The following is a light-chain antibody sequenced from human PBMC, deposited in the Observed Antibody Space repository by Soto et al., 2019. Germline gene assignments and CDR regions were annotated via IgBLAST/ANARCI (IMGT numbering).Light chain of an antibody. CDR1: QSVSSTY. Sequence: EIVLTQSPGTLSLSAGERATLSCRASQSVSSTYLAWYQQKPGQTPRLLIYAASSRATGIPDRFSGSGSGTDFTLTISRLEPEDFAVYYCQQYSSSPLTFGGGTKVEIK. CDR3: QQYSSSPLT. J-gene: IGKJ4*01. CDR2: AAS. V-gene: IGKV3-20*01.